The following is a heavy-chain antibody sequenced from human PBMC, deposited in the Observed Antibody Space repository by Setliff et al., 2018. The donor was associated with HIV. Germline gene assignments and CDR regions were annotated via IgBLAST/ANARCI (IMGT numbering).Heavy chain of an antibody. J-gene: IGHJ4*02. CDR1: GESFSAYF. CDR3: ATGLTVAPDY. Sequence: SETLSLTCAVYGESFSAYFWSWIRQSPGKGLEWIGEINHSGVTNYNPSLKSRLTISVDTSKNQFSLRLRSVTAADTAVYYCATGLTVAPDYWGQGALVTVSS. CDR2: INHSGVT. V-gene: IGHV4-34*01. D-gene: IGHD6-19*01.